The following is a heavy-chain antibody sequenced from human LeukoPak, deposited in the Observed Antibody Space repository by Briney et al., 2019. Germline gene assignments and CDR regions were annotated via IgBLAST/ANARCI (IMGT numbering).Heavy chain of an antibody. CDR2: IFYSGSS. Sequence: SETLSLTCTVSGGSINSSSYYWGWIRQPPGKGLEWIESIFYSGSSYYNPSLKSRVTISVDTSKNQFSLKLNSVTAADTAVYYCARHQKHNSYYFDYWGQGTLVTVSS. CDR1: GGSINSSSYY. V-gene: IGHV4-39*01. D-gene: IGHD5-24*01. CDR3: ARHQKHNSYYFDY. J-gene: IGHJ4*02.